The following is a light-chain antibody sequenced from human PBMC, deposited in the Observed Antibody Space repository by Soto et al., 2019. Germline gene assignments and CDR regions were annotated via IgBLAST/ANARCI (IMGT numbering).Light chain of an antibody. J-gene: IGLJ2*01. CDR2: SNN. V-gene: IGLV1-44*01. CDR3: AAWDDSLNAV. CDR1: SSNIGSNT. Sequence: QSVLTQPPSASGTPGQRVTISCSGSSSNIGSNTVNWYQQLPGTAPKLLIYSNNQRPSGVPDRFSGSKSGTSASLAISGLQSDDEADYYCAAWDDSLNAVFGGGTKLTVL.